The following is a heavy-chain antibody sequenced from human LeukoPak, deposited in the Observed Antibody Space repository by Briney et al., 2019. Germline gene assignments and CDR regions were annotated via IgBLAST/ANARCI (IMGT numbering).Heavy chain of an antibody. CDR1: GYTFTCYL. D-gene: IGHD3-3*01. J-gene: IGHJ6*03. CDR2: INHYSGGT. CDR3: AKLPEFWSGYWPRDYYYMDV. V-gene: IGHV1-2*02. Sequence: ASVQVSCQASGYTFTCYLMHWVRQAPGQGLEWMGWINHYSGGTIYAQKVQGRVTMTRDTSISTAYMDLSRLRSDDTAVYYCAKLPEFWSGYWPRDYYYMDVWGKGTTVTVSS.